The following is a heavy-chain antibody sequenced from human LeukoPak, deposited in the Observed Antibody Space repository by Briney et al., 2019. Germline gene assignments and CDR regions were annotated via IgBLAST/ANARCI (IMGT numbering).Heavy chain of an antibody. D-gene: IGHD3-22*01. CDR3: ARDLFAGYFTMIVVPGD. Sequence: ASVKVSCKASGYTFINYYIHWVRQAPGQGFEWVGWINPNSGDANYAQNFQGWVTMTRATSITTAYMELNRLKSDDTGVYYCARDLFAGYFTMIVVPGDWGQGTLVTVSS. CDR2: INPNSGDA. V-gene: IGHV1-2*04. J-gene: IGHJ4*02. CDR1: GYTFINYY.